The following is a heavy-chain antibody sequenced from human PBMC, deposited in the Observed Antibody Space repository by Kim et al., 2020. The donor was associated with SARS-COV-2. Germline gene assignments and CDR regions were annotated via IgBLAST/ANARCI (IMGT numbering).Heavy chain of an antibody. Sequence: SETLSLTCTVSGYSISSGYYWGWIRQPPGKGLEWIGSIYHSGSTYYNPSLKSRVTISVDTSKNQFSLKLSSVTAADTAVYYCARGYSSGWYTLIFDYWGQGTLVTVSS. CDR3: ARGYSSGWYTLIFDY. CDR2: IYHSGST. D-gene: IGHD6-19*01. V-gene: IGHV4-38-2*02. J-gene: IGHJ4*02. CDR1: GYSISSGYY.